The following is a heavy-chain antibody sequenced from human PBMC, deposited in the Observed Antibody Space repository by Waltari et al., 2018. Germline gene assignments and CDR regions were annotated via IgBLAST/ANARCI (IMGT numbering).Heavy chain of an antibody. CDR3: ARSDYGDYGID. CDR2: IYSGGNT. J-gene: IGHJ4*02. D-gene: IGHD4-17*01. CDR1: GFTVSRTY. V-gene: IGHV3-53*01. Sequence: EVQLVESGGGLIQPGGSLRLSCAASGFTVSRTYLSWVRQAPGKGLEWVSVIYSGGNTYYADSVKGRFTISRDSSKNTLYLQMNSLRAEDTAFYYCARSDYGDYGIDWGQGTLVTVSS.